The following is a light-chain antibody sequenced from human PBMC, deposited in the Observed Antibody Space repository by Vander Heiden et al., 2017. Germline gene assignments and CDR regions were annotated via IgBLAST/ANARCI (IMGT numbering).Light chain of an antibody. CDR3: QSYDSSNWV. V-gene: IGLV6-57*01. CDR1: SGSIASNY. CDR2: EDN. J-gene: IGLJ3*02. Sequence: SGSIASNYVQWYQQRPGSSPTTVIYEDNQRPSGVPDRFSGSIDGTSNSASLTSSGLKTEDEAYYYCQSYDSSNWVFGGGTKLTVL.